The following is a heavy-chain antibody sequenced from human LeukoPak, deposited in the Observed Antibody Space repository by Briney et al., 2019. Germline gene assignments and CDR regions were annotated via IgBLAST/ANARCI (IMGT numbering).Heavy chain of an antibody. J-gene: IGHJ6*03. V-gene: IGHV3-11*01. CDR1: GDSISTSNSY. Sequence: LSLTCTVSGDSISTSNSYWGWIRQAPGKGLEWVSYISSSGSTIYYADSVKGRFTISRDNAKNSLYLQMNSLRAEDTAVYYCARGRSYVPYYYYYYMDVWGKGTTVTISS. CDR2: ISSSGSTI. D-gene: IGHD5-18*01. CDR3: ARGRSYVPYYYYYYMDV.